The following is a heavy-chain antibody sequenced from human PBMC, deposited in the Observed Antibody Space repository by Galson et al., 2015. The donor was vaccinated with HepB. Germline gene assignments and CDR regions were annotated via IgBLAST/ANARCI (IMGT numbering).Heavy chain of an antibody. CDR3: AKRHYYFLTGDSYFDY. V-gene: IGHV3-23*01. Sequence: SLRLSCAASGFTFSNYAMSWVRQAPGKGLEWVSTISGSGGSTYYADSVKGRFTIPRDNSKNTVYLQVNSLRAEDTAVYYCAKRHYYFLTGDSYFDYWGQGTLVTVSS. D-gene: IGHD3-9*01. CDR2: ISGSGGST. CDR1: GFTFSNYA. J-gene: IGHJ4*02.